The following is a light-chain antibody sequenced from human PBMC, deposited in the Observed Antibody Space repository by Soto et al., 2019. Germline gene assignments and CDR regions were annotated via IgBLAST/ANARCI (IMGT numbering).Light chain of an antibody. V-gene: IGKV1-5*03. CDR1: QTISSW. CDR3: QQYNSYSQA. CDR2: KAS. Sequence: DIQMTQSPSTLSGSVGDRVAITCRASQTISSWLAWYQQKPGKAPRLLIYKASTLNSAVPSRFSGSGSGTEFTLTISSLQPDDFAIYYCQQYNSYSQAFGQGTKVDIK. J-gene: IGKJ1*01.